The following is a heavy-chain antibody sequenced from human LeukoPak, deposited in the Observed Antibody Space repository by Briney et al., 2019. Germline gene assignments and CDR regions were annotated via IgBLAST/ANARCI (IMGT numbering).Heavy chain of an antibody. CDR2: IPYDGSNK. D-gene: IGHD3-10*01. V-gene: IGHV3-30*18. Sequence: SGGSQTLPCAASGFTFSNYDIHWVRQAPGKGLEWVAVIPYDGSNKYYADSVKGRFTISRANSKNTLYLQMNSLRAEDTAVYYCAKDRESMVRGGAFYNWGHGKTGSVSS. CDR3: AKDRESMVRGGAFYN. CDR1: GFTFSNYD. J-gene: IGHJ3*02.